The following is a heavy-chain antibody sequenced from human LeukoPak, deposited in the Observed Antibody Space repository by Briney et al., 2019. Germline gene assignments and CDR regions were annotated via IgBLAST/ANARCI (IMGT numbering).Heavy chain of an antibody. D-gene: IGHD4-4*01. J-gene: IGHJ2*01. CDR1: GFTFSSYS. Sequence: GGSLRLSCAASGFTFSSYSMNWVRQAPGKGLEWVSSISSSSSYIYYADSVKGRFTISRDNVKNSLYLQMNSLRAEDTAVYYCARKNSNYEYWYFDLWGRGTLVTVSS. V-gene: IGHV3-21*01. CDR2: ISSSSSYI. CDR3: ARKNSNYEYWYFDL.